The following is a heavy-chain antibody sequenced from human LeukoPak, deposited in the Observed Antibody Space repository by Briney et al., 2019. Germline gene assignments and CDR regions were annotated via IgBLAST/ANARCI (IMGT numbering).Heavy chain of an antibody. CDR1: GGSFSGYY. D-gene: IGHD3-10*01. CDR3: ARSPLRVLLWWRNAFDI. Sequence: PSETLSLTCAVYGGSFSGYYWSWIRQPPGKGLEWIGEINHSGSTNTNPSLKSRVTRSVDTSKNQSSLKLSSVTAADTAVHYCARSPLRVLLWWRNAFDIWGQGTMVTVSS. CDR2: INHSGST. J-gene: IGHJ3*02. V-gene: IGHV4-34*01.